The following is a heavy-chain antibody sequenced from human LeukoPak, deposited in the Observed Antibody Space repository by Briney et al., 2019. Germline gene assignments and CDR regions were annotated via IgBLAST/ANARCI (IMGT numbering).Heavy chain of an antibody. CDR1: GGTFSSYA. CDR3: ARSYYYLGVWFDP. J-gene: IGHJ5*02. D-gene: IGHD3-22*01. CDR2: IIPIFGTA. Sequence: SVKVSCKASGGTFSSYAISWVRQAPGQGLEWMGRIIPIFGTANYAQKFQGRVTITTDESTSTAYMELSSLRSEDTAVYYCARSYYYLGVWFDPWGQGTLVTVSS. V-gene: IGHV1-69*05.